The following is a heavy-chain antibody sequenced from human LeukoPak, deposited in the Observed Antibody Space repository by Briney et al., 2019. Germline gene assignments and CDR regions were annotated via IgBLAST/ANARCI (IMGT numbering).Heavy chain of an antibody. CDR1: NASIATSSYC. Sequence: PSETLSLTCTVSNASIATSSYCWGWIRQPPGKGLEWIGNIYYSGTTNYNPSLKGRVALFLATSKNQFSLKLTSVTAADTAVYYCARRQRSPYYFNSWGQGTLVTVSS. J-gene: IGHJ4*02. CDR2: IYYSGTT. V-gene: IGHV4-39*01. CDR3: ARRQRSPYYFNS. D-gene: IGHD2-2*01.